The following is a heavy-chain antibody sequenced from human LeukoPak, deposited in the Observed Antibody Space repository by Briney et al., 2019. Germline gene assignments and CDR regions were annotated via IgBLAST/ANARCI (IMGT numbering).Heavy chain of an antibody. CDR1: GFTFSSYA. Sequence: GGSLRLSCAASGFTFSSYAMHWVRQAPGKGLEWVAVISYDGSNKYYADSVKGRFTISRDNSKNTLYLQMNSLRAEDTAVYYCARVLEYCSSTSCYDGYYGMDVWGQGTTVTVS. CDR3: ARVLEYCSSTSCYDGYYGMDV. J-gene: IGHJ6*02. V-gene: IGHV3-30-3*01. D-gene: IGHD2-2*01. CDR2: ISYDGSNK.